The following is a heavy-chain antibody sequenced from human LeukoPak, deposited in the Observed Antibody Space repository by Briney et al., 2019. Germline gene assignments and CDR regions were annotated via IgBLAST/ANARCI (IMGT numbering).Heavy chain of an antibody. CDR3: ASDNFRDGYYFDY. Sequence: SVTLSLTCAVYGGSFSGYYWSWIRQPPGKGLEWIGEINHSGSTNYNPSLKSRVTISVDTSKNQFSLKLSSVTAADTAVYYCASDNFRDGYYFDYWGQGTLVTVSS. V-gene: IGHV4-34*01. D-gene: IGHD5-24*01. J-gene: IGHJ4*02. CDR2: INHSGST. CDR1: GGSFSGYY.